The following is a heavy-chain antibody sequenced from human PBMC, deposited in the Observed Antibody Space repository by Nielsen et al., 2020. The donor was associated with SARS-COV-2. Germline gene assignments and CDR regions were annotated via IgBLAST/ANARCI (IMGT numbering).Heavy chain of an antibody. CDR2: IIGSGGRT. Sequence: GESLKISCAASGLTFSSSVMHWVRQAPGKGLEWVSGIIGSGGRTHYADSVEGRFTISRDNSKNTLYLQMNSLRAEDTAVYFCAKAFRSSDWVRAAADFWGQGTLVTVSS. CDR1: GLTFSSSV. CDR3: AKAFRSSDWVRAAADF. J-gene: IGHJ4*02. D-gene: IGHD6-25*01. V-gene: IGHV3-23*01.